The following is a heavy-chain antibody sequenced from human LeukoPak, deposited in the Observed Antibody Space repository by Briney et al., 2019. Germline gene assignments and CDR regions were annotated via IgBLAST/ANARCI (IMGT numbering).Heavy chain of an antibody. Sequence: SSETLSLTCTVSGGSISGSSYYWAWLRQPPGKGLEWVGNGFYSGSAYSNPSLKSRVTISVDTSRNQFSLNLSSVTAADTAVYYCARLRGAMTPVTSDFDYWGQGTLVTVSS. CDR1: GGSISGSSYY. J-gene: IGHJ4*02. D-gene: IGHD4-17*01. CDR3: ARLRGAMTPVTSDFDY. V-gene: IGHV4-39*01. CDR2: GFYSGSA.